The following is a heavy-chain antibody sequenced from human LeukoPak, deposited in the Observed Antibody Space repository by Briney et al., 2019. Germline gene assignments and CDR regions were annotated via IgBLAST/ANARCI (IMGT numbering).Heavy chain of an antibody. V-gene: IGHV4-30-2*01. J-gene: IGHJ6*02. D-gene: IGHD3-10*01. CDR3: ARGRTMVRGVFPGMDV. CDR1: GVSISSGHYY. CDR2: IYHSGST. Sequence: PSQTLSLTCTVSGVSISSGHYYWSWIRQPPGKGLQWIGFIYHSGSTYYNPSLKSRVTISVDRSKNQFSLKLSSVTAADTAVYYCARGRTMVRGVFPGMDVWGQGTTVTVSS.